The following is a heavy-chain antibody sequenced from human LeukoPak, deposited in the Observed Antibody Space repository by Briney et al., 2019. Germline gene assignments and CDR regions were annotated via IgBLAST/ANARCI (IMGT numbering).Heavy chain of an antibody. J-gene: IGHJ1*01. CDR3: ATLDSGMLRRADVGAF. V-gene: IGHV3-11*04. D-gene: IGHD5-18*01. CDR1: GLRFSDYY. CDR2: ISSGGDIM. Sequence: AGSLRLSCAASGLRFSDYYVSWIRQAPGKGLQWVSYISSGGDIMHYADSVNGRFTSSRDNPHKSIYLQMDNLRPEDTALYYCATLDSGMLRRADVGAFWGQGTLVTVSS.